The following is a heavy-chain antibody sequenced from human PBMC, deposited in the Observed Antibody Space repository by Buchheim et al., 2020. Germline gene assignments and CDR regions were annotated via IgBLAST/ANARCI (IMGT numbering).Heavy chain of an antibody. J-gene: IGHJ4*02. CDR2: ISSSGGTI. D-gene: IGHD3-9*01. CDR3: ARVLRYFDWLLSSYFDY. CDR1: GFTFSNYE. V-gene: IGHV3-48*03. Sequence: EVQLVESGGGLVQPGGSLRLSCAASGFTFSNYEMNWVRQAPGKGLEWVSSISSSGGTIYYADSVKGRFTISRDNAKNSLYLQMNSLRAEDTAVYYCARVLRYFDWLLSSYFDYWGQGTL.